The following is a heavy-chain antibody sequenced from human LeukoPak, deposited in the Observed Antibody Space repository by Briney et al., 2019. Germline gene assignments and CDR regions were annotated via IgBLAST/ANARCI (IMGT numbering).Heavy chain of an antibody. V-gene: IGHV1-8*02. CDR2: MNPNSGNT. J-gene: IGHJ6*02. CDR1: GGTFSSYA. Sequence: GASVKVSCKASGGTFSSYAINWVRQATGQGLEWMGWMNPNSGNTGYAQKFQGRVTMTRNTSISTAYMELSSLRSEDTAVYYCARGSNYRDYYYYGMDVWGQGTTVTVSS. CDR3: ARGSNYRDYYYYGMDV. D-gene: IGHD4-11*01.